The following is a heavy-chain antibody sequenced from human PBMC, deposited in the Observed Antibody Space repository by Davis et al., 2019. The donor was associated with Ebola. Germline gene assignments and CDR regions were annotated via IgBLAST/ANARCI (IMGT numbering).Heavy chain of an antibody. CDR2: IYWDDDK. J-gene: IGHJ4*02. Sequence: SGPTLVKPTQTLTLTCTFSGFSLSTSGVGVGWIRLPSGKSLEWLALIYWDDDKRHQPSLKSRLTITKDTSKNHVVLTMINMDPVDTATYYCAHRLGRFGEWNFDYWGLGTLVTVSS. CDR3: AHRLGRFGEWNFDY. CDR1: GFSLSTSGVG. V-gene: IGHV2-5*02. D-gene: IGHD3-10*01.